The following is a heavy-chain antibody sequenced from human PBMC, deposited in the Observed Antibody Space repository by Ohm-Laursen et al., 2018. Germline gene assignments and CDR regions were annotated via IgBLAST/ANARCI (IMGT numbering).Heavy chain of an antibody. CDR3: ARRANSAFPYYLDY. V-gene: IGHV4-59*08. J-gene: IGHJ4*02. CDR2: INYSGNT. D-gene: IGHD1-26*01. Sequence: TLSLTCTVSGGSISSYYWSWIRQPAGKGLEWIGHINYSGNTNYNPSLKSRVTISVDTSKNQFSLKLSSVTAADTAVYYCARRANSAFPYYLDYWGQGTLVTVSS. CDR1: GGSISSYY.